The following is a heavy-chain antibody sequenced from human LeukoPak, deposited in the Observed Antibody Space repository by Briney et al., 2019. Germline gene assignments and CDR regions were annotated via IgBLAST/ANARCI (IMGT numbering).Heavy chain of an antibody. CDR3: ARDRPLDVGYCGGDCYPYDY. CDR2: IYYSGST. D-gene: IGHD2-21*02. V-gene: IGHV4-39*07. Sequence: SETLSLTCTVSGGSISSSSYYWGWIRQPPGKGLEWIGSIYYSGSTYYNPSLKSRVTISVDTSKNQFSLKLSSVTTADTAVYYCARDRPLDVGYCGGDCYPYDYWGQGTLVTVSS. CDR1: GGSISSSSYY. J-gene: IGHJ4*02.